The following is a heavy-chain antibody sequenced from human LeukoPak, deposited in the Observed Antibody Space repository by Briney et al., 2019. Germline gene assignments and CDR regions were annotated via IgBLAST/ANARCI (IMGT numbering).Heavy chain of an antibody. V-gene: IGHV3-23*01. J-gene: IGHJ3*02. D-gene: IGHD5-24*01. CDR2: ISGSGGST. CDR1: GFTFSSSA. CDR3: AKEWNGYDAFDI. Sequence: QTGPSLRLSRAASGFTFSSSAMSWVRHPPGKGLEWVSAISGSGGSTYYAASVKGSFTISRDNSKDTLYLQMNSLRAEDTGVYYCAKEWNGYDAFDIWGQRTMVTVSS.